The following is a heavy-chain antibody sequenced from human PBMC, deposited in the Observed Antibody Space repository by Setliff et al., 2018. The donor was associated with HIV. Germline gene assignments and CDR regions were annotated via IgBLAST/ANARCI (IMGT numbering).Heavy chain of an antibody. Sequence: SETLSLTCAVSGYSISSGFYWGWIRQPPGKGLEWIGSIYHSGSTYYNPSLRSRVTISVDTSKNQFSLKLSSVTAADTAVYYCARDAPTVYANGWFDPWGRGTLVTVS. J-gene: IGHJ5*02. CDR3: ARDAPTVYANGWFDP. V-gene: IGHV4-38-2*02. CDR2: IYHSGST. D-gene: IGHD2-8*01. CDR1: GYSISSGFY.